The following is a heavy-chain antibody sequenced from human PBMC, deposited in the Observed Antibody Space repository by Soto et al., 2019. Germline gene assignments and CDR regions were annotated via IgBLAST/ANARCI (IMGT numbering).Heavy chain of an antibody. CDR1: GGSISSYY. J-gene: IGHJ4*02. CDR2: IYYSGST. CDR3: ARVAEKMVRGVIITFFDY. D-gene: IGHD3-10*01. Sequence: XXTLSLPCTVSGGSISSYYWRWIPQPPGKGLEWIGYIYYSGSTNYNPSLKSRVTISVDTSKNQFSLKLSSVTAADTAVYYCARVAEKMVRGVIITFFDYWGQGTLVTVSS. V-gene: IGHV4-59*01.